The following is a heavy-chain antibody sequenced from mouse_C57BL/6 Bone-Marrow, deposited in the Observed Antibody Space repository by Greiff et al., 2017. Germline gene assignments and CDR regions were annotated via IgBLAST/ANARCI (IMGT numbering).Heavy chain of an antibody. CDR3: ARGIRNVDY. V-gene: IGHV1-4*01. D-gene: IGHD5-2*01. CDR2: INPSSGYT. Sequence: VQLVESGAELARPGASVKMSCKASGYTFPSYTLHWVKQRPGQGLEWIGYINPSSGYTKNKQKFKDKATLTADKSSSTAYMQLSSLTTEDSAVYYCARGIRNVDYWGKGTTLTVSS. CDR1: GYTFPSYT. J-gene: IGHJ2*01.